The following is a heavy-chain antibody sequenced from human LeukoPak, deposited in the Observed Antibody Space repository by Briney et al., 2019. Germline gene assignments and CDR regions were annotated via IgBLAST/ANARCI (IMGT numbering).Heavy chain of an antibody. J-gene: IGHJ4*02. V-gene: IGHV3-21*01. CDR3: ARCSGVFGSSGY. Sequence: PGGSLRLSCAASGFSFSTYSMNWVRQAPGKGPEWVSSISSSSGDIYYGDSVKGRFTISRDNAKNSLYLQMNSLRAEDTAVYYCARCSGVFGSSGYWGQGTLVTVSS. CDR2: ISSSSGDI. CDR1: GFSFSTYS. D-gene: IGHD6-6*01.